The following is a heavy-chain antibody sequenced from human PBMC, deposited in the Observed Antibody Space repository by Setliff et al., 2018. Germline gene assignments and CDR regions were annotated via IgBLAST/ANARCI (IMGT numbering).Heavy chain of an antibody. D-gene: IGHD3-3*01. CDR1: GYSLSAYV. Sequence: ASVKVSCKASGYSLSAYVMHWVRQAPGQRLEWMGIINPSGGLTKYAQKFQGRVTMTSDTSTNTVYLEVSSLRSEDTAVYFCARDRFYNSWSGTSITAPHDALDIWGQGTMVTVSS. V-gene: IGHV1-46*03. CDR3: ARDRFYNSWSGTSITAPHDALDI. CDR2: INPSGGLT. J-gene: IGHJ3*02.